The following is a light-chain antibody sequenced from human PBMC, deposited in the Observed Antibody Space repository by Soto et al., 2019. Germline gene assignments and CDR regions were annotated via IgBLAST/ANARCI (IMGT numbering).Light chain of an antibody. J-gene: IGKJ1*01. Sequence: EIVMTQSPATLSVSPGERATLSCRASQSVSSNLAWYQQKPGQAPRLLIYGASTRATGIPARFSGSGSGTEFTLTISSLQSEDFVVYYCQQYNNWPWGFGQGTKVEIK. CDR2: GAS. CDR3: QQYNNWPWG. V-gene: IGKV3-15*01. CDR1: QSVSSN.